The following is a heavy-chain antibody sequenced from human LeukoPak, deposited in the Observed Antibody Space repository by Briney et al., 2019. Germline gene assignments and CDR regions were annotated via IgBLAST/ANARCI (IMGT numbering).Heavy chain of an antibody. V-gene: IGHV1-46*01. CDR2: INPRGGST. J-gene: IGHJ5*02. Sequence: AAVKVSCEASGYTFSSYYIHWVRQAPGQGLEWMGIINPRGGSTSYAQKFQGRVTMTRDKSTSTVNMELSSLRSEDTAVYYCARAYSGYDLGFDPWGQGTLVTVSS. CDR1: GYTFSSYY. D-gene: IGHD5-12*01. CDR3: ARAYSGYDLGFDP.